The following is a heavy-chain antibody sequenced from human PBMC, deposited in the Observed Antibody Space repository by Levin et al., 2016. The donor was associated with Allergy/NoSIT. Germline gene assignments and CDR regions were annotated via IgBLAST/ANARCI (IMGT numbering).Heavy chain of an antibody. J-gene: IGHJ6*02. CDR3: AKDQRDIPYYYGMDV. D-gene: IGHD2-15*01. CDR2: ISGSGGST. CDR1: GFTFSSYA. Sequence: GESLKISCAASGFTFSSYAMSWVRQAPGKGLEWVSAISGSGGSTYYADSVKGRFTISRDNSKNTLYLQMNSLRAEDTAVYYCAKDQRDIPYYYGMDVWGQGTTVTVSS. V-gene: IGHV3-23*01.